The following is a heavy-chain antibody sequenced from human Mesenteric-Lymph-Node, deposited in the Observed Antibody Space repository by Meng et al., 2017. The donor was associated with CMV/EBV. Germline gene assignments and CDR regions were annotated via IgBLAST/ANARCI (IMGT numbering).Heavy chain of an antibody. V-gene: IGHV1-69*02. CDR3: ARVRCSDASCYNQHTWFDP. CDR1: VGTFSSYT. Sequence: SVTVSCKASVGTFSSYTISWVRQAPGQGLEWMGRIIPILGIANYAQKFQGRVTITADKSTSTAYMALSSLRSEDTAVYYCARVRCSDASCYNQHTWFDPWGQGTLVTVSS. D-gene: IGHD2-2*02. CDR2: IIPILGIA. J-gene: IGHJ5*02.